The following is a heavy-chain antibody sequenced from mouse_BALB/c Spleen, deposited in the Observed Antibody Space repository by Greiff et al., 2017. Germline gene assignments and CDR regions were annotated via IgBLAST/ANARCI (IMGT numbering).Heavy chain of an antibody. J-gene: IGHJ2*01. V-gene: IGHV5-9-4*01. CDR2: ISSGGSYT. CDR3: ARDQGGYFDY. D-gene: IGHD3-2*02. CDR1: GFTFSSYA. Sequence: EVKVVESGGGLVKPGGSLKLSCAASGFTFSSYAMSWVRQSPEKRLEWVAEISSGGSYTYYPDTVTGRFTISGDNAKNTLYLEMSSLRSEDTAMYYCARDQGGYFDYWGQGTTLTVSS.